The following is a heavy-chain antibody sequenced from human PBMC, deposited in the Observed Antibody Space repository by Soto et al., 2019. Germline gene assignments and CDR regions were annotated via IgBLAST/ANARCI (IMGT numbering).Heavy chain of an antibody. CDR1: GDSVSSNSAA. V-gene: IGHV6-1*01. Sequence: PSQTLSLTCVISGDSVSSNSAAWNWIRQSPSRGLEWLGRTYYRTRWYYDYAVSVRSRITVNPDTSKNQFSLQLTSVTPEDTAVYYCAGTTSHYWYYMDVWGKGTTDTVSS. J-gene: IGHJ6*03. D-gene: IGHD1-7*01. CDR2: TYYRTRWYY. CDR3: AGTTSHYWYYMDV.